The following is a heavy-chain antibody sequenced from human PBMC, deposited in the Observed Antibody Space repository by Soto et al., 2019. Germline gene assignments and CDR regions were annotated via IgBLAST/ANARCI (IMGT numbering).Heavy chain of an antibody. Sequence: GGSLRLSCVASGFTFSDYSMSWIRQAPGKGLEWVSTILVGGSTHYEDSVKGRFTISRDRSKNTLYLQMNSLTAGDTAMYYCAKATATGGGAFDICGQGTMVTVSS. CDR2: ILVGGST. D-gene: IGHD2-8*02. CDR1: GFTFSDYS. CDR3: AKATATGGGAFDI. J-gene: IGHJ3*02. V-gene: IGHV3-23*01.